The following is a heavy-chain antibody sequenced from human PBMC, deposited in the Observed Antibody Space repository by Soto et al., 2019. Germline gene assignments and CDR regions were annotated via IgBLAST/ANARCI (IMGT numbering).Heavy chain of an antibody. Sequence: QGQLVQSGAEVKKPGASVKVSCKASGYTFTSYAMHWVRQAPGQRLEWMGWIHAGNGNTKYSQNFQGRVTITRDTSASTAYMELSSLRSEDTAVYYCARSIRLAGDCWGQGTLVTVSS. V-gene: IGHV1-3*01. J-gene: IGHJ4*02. CDR1: GYTFTSYA. CDR2: IHAGNGNT. CDR3: ARSIRLAGDC.